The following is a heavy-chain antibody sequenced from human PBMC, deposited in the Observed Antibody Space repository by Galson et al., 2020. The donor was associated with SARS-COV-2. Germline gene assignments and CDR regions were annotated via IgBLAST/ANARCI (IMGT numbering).Heavy chain of an antibody. CDR1: GGSISSGGYY. Sequence: ASETLSLTCTVSGGSISSGGYYWSWIRQHPGKGLEWIGYIYYSGSTYYNPSLKSRVTISVDTSKNQFSLKLSSVTAADTAVYYCARGTELRYFDWLLSPPCMDVWGQGTTVTVSS. CDR3: ARGTELRYFDWLLSPPCMDV. CDR2: IYYSGST. D-gene: IGHD3-9*01. V-gene: IGHV4-31*03. J-gene: IGHJ6*02.